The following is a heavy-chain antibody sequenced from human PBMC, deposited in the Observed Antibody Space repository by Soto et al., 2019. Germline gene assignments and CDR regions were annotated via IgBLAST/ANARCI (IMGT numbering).Heavy chain of an antibody. CDR3: ARSLGETTSFFDY. CDR2: INPSSGTT. D-gene: IGHD1-26*01. V-gene: IGHV1-46*01. J-gene: IGHJ4*02. CDR1: GYIFIHCF. Sequence: QVQLVQSGAEMKQPGASVKLSCQASGYIFIHCFMHWVRQAPGQGLEWMGGINPSSGTTTYAQKFQGRVTVTRDTSTSTVYMELSSLGSGDTAMYYCARSLGETTSFFDYWGQGSLVTVSA.